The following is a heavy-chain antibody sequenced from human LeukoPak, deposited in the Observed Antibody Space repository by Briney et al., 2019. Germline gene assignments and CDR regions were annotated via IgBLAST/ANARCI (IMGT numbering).Heavy chain of an antibody. D-gene: IGHD5-12*01. Sequence: QSGGSLRLSCAASGFTFSTYGRSWVRQAPGKGLEWLSYISGSSSAINYADSVKGRFTISRDNAKNSLFLQMNSLRAEDTAVYFCATYSGYDRIFDYWGQGTLVTVSS. CDR1: GFTFSTYG. CDR2: ISGSSSAI. V-gene: IGHV3-48*01. J-gene: IGHJ4*02. CDR3: ATYSGYDRIFDY.